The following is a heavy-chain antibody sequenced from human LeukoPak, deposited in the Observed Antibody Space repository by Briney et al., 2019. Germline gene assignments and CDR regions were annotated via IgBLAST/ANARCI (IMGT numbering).Heavy chain of an antibody. V-gene: IGHV3-7*04. CDR1: GFTFSSYW. D-gene: IGHD5-18*01. Sequence: GGSLRLSCAASGFTFSSYWMSWVRQAPGKGLEWVATIKQDGSEKYSVDSVKGRFTISRDNAKNSLYLQMNSLRAEDTAVYYCARARYSYGPLDYWGQGTLVTVPS. J-gene: IGHJ4*02. CDR3: ARARYSYGPLDY. CDR2: IKQDGSEK.